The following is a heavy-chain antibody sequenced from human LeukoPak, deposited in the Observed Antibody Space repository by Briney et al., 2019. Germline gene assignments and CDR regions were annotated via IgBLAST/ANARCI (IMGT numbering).Heavy chain of an antibody. CDR2: IKDDGSGT. CDR1: GYTFSSYW. J-gene: IGHJ4*02. Sequence: GGSLRLSCVGSGYTFSSYWMNWVRQAPGQGLEWVGNIKDDGSGTNSVETVKGRFTMTRDNANSILYLQMSSLRSEDTAVYYCARARIDYWGQGTRVTVSS. CDR3: ARARIDY. D-gene: IGHD1-14*01. V-gene: IGHV3-7*04.